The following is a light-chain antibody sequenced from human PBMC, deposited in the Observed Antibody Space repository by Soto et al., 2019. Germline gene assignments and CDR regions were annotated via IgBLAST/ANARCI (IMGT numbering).Light chain of an antibody. CDR3: QKYTNVPT. J-gene: IGKJ4*01. CDR2: AAS. CDR1: QGISNY. Sequence: DIPMTQSPSSLSASVGDRFTITCRASQGISNYLAWYQQIPGKVPKLLISAASTLQSGVPSRFSGSGSGTDFTLTISSLQPEDVATYYCQKYTNVPTFGGGTKVEIK. V-gene: IGKV1-27*01.